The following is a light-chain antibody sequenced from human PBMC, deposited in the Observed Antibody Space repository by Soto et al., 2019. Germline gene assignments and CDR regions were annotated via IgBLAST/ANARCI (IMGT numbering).Light chain of an antibody. J-gene: IGKJ5*01. CDR1: QSVLYSSNNKNY. CDR2: WAS. V-gene: IGKV4-1*01. CDR3: QQSYSTPIT. Sequence: DIVMTQSPDCLAVSLGERATINCKSSQSVLYSSNNKNYLSWYQQRPGQPPKLLIYWASTRESGVPDRFSGSGSGTDFTLTISSLQAEDVAVYYCQQSYSTPITFGQGTRLEI.